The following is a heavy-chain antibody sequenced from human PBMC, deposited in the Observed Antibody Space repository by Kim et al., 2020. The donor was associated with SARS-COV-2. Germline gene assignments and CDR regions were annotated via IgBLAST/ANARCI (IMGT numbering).Heavy chain of an antibody. CDR2: IKSKSDGETT. J-gene: IGHJ3*02. V-gene: IGHV3-15*01. CDR3: TFLIDAFDI. Sequence: GGSLRLSCAASGFTFSDAWMSWVRQAPGKGLEWVGRIKSKSDGETTDYASPGKGRFTISRDDSKTTLYLQMRSLKTEDTAVYYCTFLIDAFDIWGQGTVVTVSS. CDR1: GFTFSDAW.